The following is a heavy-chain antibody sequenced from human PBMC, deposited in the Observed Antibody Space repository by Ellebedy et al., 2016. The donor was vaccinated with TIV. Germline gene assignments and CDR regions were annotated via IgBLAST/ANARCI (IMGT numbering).Heavy chain of an antibody. D-gene: IGHD3-16*01. CDR3: ARGGGLRAFDV. J-gene: IGHJ3*01. V-gene: IGHV4-30-4*01. CDR2: IYHFGHSWST. Sequence: SETLSLXXTVSGASIISSDHYWSWIRQPPGKGLEWIGYIYHFGHSWSTYYKPSLKSRATISVDTSKNQFSLKLTSVTAADTADYYCARGGGLRAFDVWGQGTVVTVSS. CDR1: GASIISSDHY.